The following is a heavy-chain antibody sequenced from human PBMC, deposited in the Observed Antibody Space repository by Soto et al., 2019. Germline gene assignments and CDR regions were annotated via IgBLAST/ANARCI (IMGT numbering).Heavy chain of an antibody. D-gene: IGHD3-3*01. Sequence: EPLKVSSKVSWYSFTSYWIGRVRQMPGKGLEWMGIIYPGDSDTRYSPSFQGQVTISADKSISTAYLQWSSLKASVTDRYCCARRYYDAFDIWGQGTMVTVSS. CDR1: WYSFTSYW. J-gene: IGHJ3*02. CDR3: ARRYYDAFDI. CDR2: IYPGDSDT. V-gene: IGHV5-51*01.